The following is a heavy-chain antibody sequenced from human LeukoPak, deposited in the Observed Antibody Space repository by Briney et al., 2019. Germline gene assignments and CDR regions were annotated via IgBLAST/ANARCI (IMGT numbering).Heavy chain of an antibody. CDR1: GFTFSSYG. J-gene: IGHJ4*02. CDR2: VSYDGSSK. CDR3: VKSVISAGQFDY. D-gene: IGHD6-13*01. V-gene: IGHV3-30*18. Sequence: GGSLRLSCAASGFTFSSYGMHWVRQAPGKGLEWVAVVSYDGSSKYYADSVKGRFTISRDNSENTLDLQVNSLRVEDTAVYYCVKSVISAGQFDYWGQGTLVTVSS.